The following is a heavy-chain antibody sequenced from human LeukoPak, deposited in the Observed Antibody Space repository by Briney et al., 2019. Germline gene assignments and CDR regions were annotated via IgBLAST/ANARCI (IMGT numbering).Heavy chain of an antibody. CDR1: GFTFSSCG. CDR3: ARGWVPSPLGHFDL. J-gene: IGHJ2*01. D-gene: IGHD7-27*01. V-gene: IGHV3-33*01. Sequence: GGSLRLSCAASGFTFSSCGMHWVRQAPGKGLEWVAVIWYDGSNKYYADSVKGRFTISRDNSKNTLYLQMNSLRAEDTAVYYCARGWVPSPLGHFDLWGRGTLVTVSS. CDR2: IWYDGSNK.